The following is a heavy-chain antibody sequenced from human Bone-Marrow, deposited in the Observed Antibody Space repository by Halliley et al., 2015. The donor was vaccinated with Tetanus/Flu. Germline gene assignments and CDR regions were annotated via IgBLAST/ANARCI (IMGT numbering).Heavy chain of an antibody. CDR3: ESISVAGVEDH. V-gene: IGHV3-30*03. J-gene: IGHJ4*02. CDR1: GFTFSSYA. Sequence: SLRLSCAGSGFTFSSYAMHWVRQAPGKGLQWVALISYDGSNMHYADSVKGRFTISRDNSKSTVYLQMNSLRSEDTAVYYRESISVAGVEDHWGQGTLVTVSS. CDR2: ISYDGSNM. D-gene: IGHD6-19*01.